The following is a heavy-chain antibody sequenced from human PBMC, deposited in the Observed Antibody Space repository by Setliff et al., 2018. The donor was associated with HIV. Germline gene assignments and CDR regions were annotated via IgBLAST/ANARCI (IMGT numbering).Heavy chain of an antibody. V-gene: IGHV4-34*01. J-gene: IGHJ4*02. CDR2: INQSGST. CDR1: NASFSDYY. CDR3: AGRAYGPLEH. D-gene: IGHD4-17*01. Sequence: SETLSLTCAVYNASFSDYYRGWIRQAPGKGLEWIGEINQSGSTNYNSSLRSRVTMSISLSKNQFSLKLTSVTAADTAVYYCAGRAYGPLEHWGQGNQVTVSS.